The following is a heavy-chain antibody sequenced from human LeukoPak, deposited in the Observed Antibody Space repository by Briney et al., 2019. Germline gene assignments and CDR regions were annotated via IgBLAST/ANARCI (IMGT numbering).Heavy chain of an antibody. CDR2: ISGSGGST. CDR3: AKPTQQDIVVVPAAIDDAFDI. D-gene: IGHD2-2*01. CDR1: GFTFSSYA. Sequence: GGSLRLSCAASGFTFSSYAMSWVRQAPGKGLEWVSAISGSGGSTYYADSVKGRFTISRDNSKNTLYLQMNSLRAEDTAVYYCAKPTQQDIVVVPAAIDDAFDIWGQGTMVTVSS. V-gene: IGHV3-23*01. J-gene: IGHJ3*02.